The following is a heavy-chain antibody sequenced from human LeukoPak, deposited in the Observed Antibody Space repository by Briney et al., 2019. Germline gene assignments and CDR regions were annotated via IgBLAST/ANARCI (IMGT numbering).Heavy chain of an antibody. CDR1: GGTFSSYA. D-gene: IGHD3-10*01. CDR3: ARDRGQRIYYYYMDV. V-gene: IGHV1-69*05. Sequence: SVKVSCKASGGTFSSYAISWVRQAPGQGLEWMGGIIPIFGTANYAQKFQGRVTITTDESTSTAYMELSSLRSEDTAVYYCARDRGQRIYYYYMDVWGKGTTVTVSS. CDR2: IIPIFGTA. J-gene: IGHJ6*03.